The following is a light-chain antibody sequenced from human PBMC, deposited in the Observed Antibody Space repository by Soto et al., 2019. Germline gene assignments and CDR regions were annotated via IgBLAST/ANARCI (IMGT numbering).Light chain of an antibody. CDR2: LEGSGSH. Sequence: QSVLTQSSSASASLGSSVKLTCTLNSGHRSNIIAWHQQQPGKAPRYLMKLEGSGSHNKGSGVPDRFSGSSSGADRYLTISNLQSEDEADYYCETWDIYVVFGGGTKLTVL. J-gene: IGLJ2*01. CDR1: SGHRSNI. V-gene: IGLV4-60*03. CDR3: ETWDIYVV.